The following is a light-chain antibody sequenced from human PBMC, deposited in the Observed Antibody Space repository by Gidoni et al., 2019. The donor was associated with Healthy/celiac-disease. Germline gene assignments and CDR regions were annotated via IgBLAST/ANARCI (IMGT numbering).Light chain of an antibody. V-gene: IGKV1-5*03. CDR2: KAS. J-gene: IGKJ1*01. CDR3: QQYNSYPWT. CDR1: QSISSW. Sequence: DIQMTQSPSTLSASVGDRVTITCRASQSISSWLAWYQQKPGKAPKLLIYKASSLEIGVPSRFSGSGSGTEFTLTIISLQPDDFATYYCQQYNSYPWTFXQXTKVEIK.